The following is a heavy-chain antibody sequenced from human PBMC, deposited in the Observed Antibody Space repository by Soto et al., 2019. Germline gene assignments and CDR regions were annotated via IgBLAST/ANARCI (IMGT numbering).Heavy chain of an antibody. CDR1: GFTFSSYW. V-gene: IGHV3-74*01. J-gene: IGHJ6*02. CDR2: INSDGSST. Sequence: EVQLVESGGGLVQPGGSLRLSCAASGFTFSSYWMHWVRQAPGKGLVWVSRINSDGSSTSYADSVKGRFTISRDNAKNTLYLQMNSLRAEDTAVYYCARGDYVSWHYYYGMDVWGQGTTVTVSS. D-gene: IGHD4-17*01. CDR3: ARGDYVSWHYYYGMDV.